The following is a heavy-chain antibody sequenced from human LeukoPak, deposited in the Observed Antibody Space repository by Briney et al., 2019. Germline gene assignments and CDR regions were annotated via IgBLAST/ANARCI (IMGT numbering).Heavy chain of an antibody. J-gene: IGHJ6*03. V-gene: IGHV4-34*01. CDR3: ARGIRWLRWGSLEVYYYYREV. CDR2: INHSGST. CDR1: GGSFSGYY. Sequence: PSETLSLTCAVYGGSFSGYYWSWIRQPPGKGLEWIGEINHSGSTNYTPSLRSRVTISVDTSKNQFSLKLSSVTAADTAVYYCARGIRWLRWGSLEVYYYYREVWGKGTTVTVSS. D-gene: IGHD5-12*01.